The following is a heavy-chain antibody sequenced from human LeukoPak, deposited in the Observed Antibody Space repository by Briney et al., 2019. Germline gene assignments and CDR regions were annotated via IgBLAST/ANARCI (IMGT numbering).Heavy chain of an antibody. J-gene: IGHJ3*02. V-gene: IGHV3-53*01. CDR3: ARAWGIVGATGGAFDI. D-gene: IGHD1-26*01. CDR1: GFTVSSNY. CDR2: IYSGGST. Sequence: GGSLRFSCAASGFTVSSNYMSWVRQAPGKGLEWVSVIYSGGSTYCADSVKGRFTISRDNSKNTLYLQMDSLRAEDTAVYYCARAWGIVGATGGAFDIWGQGTMVTVSS.